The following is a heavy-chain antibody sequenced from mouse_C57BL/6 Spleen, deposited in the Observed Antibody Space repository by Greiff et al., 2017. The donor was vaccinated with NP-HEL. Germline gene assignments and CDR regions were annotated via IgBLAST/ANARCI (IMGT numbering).Heavy chain of an antibody. J-gene: IGHJ3*01. CDR2: IYPRSGNT. Sequence: QVHVKQSGAELARPGASVKLSCKASGYTFTSYGISWVKQRTGQGLEWIGEIYPRSGNTYYNEKFKGKATLTADKSSSTAYMELRSLTSEDSAVYFCARPTTVVDAWFAYWGQGTLVTVSA. V-gene: IGHV1-81*01. D-gene: IGHD1-1*01. CDR3: ARPTTVVDAWFAY. CDR1: GYTFTSYG.